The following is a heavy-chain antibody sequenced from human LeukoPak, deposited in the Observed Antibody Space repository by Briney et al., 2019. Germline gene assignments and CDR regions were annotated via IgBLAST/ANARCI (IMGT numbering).Heavy chain of an antibody. CDR1: GFTFSNAR. CDR3: IYYYDSSGYHVY. D-gene: IGHD3-22*01. J-gene: IGHJ4*02. Sequence: PGESLTLSCSASGFTFSNARMSWVRPAPGKGLEWVGRIKSKTDRGTTDYAAPVKGRFTNPRDDPKNTLYLQMNSLKTEDTAVYYCIYYYDSSGYHVYWGQGTLVTVSP. V-gene: IGHV3-15*01. CDR2: IKSKTDRGTT.